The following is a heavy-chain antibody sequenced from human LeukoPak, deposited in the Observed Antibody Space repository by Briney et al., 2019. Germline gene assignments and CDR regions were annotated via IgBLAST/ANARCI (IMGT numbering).Heavy chain of an antibody. D-gene: IGHD2-2*01. CDR2: IYSGGST. V-gene: IGHV3-53*01. J-gene: IGHJ4*02. CDR1: GFTVSTYY. CDR3: ARGLGYCTSTTCLLPFDY. Sequence: GGSLRLSCAASGFTVSTYYMTWVRQAPGEGLECVSVIYSGGSTYYADSVKGRFTVSRDNSKNTLYLQMNSLRAEDTAMYYCARGLGYCTSTTCLLPFDYWGQGTLVTVPS.